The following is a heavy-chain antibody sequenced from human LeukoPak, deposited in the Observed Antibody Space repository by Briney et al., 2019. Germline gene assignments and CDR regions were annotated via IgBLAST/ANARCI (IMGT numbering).Heavy chain of an antibody. CDR2: INHSGST. J-gene: IGHJ4*02. D-gene: IGHD1-26*01. CDR3: ARAGRVGANRY. V-gene: IGHV4-34*01. Sequence: PSETLSLTCAVYGGSFSGYYWSWIRQPPGKGLEWIGEINHSGSTNYNPSLKSRVTISVDTSKNQFSLKLSSVTAADTAVYYCARAGRVGANRYWGQGTLVTVSS. CDR1: GGSFSGYY.